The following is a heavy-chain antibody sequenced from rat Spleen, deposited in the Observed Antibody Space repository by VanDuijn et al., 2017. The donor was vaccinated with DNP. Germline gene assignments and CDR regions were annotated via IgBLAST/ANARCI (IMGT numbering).Heavy chain of an antibody. CDR1: GFTFSNYG. CDR2: ISTGGSNT. Sequence: EVQLVESGGGLVQPGNSLKLACAASGFTFSNYGMAWVRQAPTKGLEWVASISTGGSNTYYRDSVKGRFTISRDNAKNTQYLQMDSLRSEDTATYYCGRHGRGNPPFDYWGQGVTVTVSS. V-gene: IGHV5S13*01. J-gene: IGHJ2*01. D-gene: IGHD4-5*01. CDR3: GRHGRGNPPFDY.